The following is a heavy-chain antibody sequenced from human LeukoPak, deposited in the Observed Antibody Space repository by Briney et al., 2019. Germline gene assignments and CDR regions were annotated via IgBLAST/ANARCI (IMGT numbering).Heavy chain of an antibody. CDR1: GGTFSSYA. CDR2: IIPIFGTA. D-gene: IGHD1-26*01. V-gene: IGHV1-69*06. Sequence: ASVKVSCKASGGTFSSYAISWVRQAPGQGLEWMGGIIPIFGTANYAQKFQGRVTITADKSTSTAYMELSSLRSEDTAVYYCARVGWELLGSYYYYYMDVWGKGTTVTISS. J-gene: IGHJ6*03. CDR3: ARVGWELLGSYYYYYMDV.